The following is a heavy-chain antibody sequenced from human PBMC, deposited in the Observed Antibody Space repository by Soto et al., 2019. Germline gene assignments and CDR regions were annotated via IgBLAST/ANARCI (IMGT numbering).Heavy chain of an antibody. Sequence: GGSLRLSCAASGFTFSSYAMSWVRQAPGKGLECVSAISGSGGSTYYADSVKGRFTISRDNSKNTVYLQMNSLRAEDTAVYYCAKFTGYSSGWFDYWGQGXLVTVYS. CDR3: AKFTGYSSGWFDY. V-gene: IGHV3-23*01. CDR1: GFTFSSYA. J-gene: IGHJ4*02. CDR2: ISGSGGST. D-gene: IGHD6-19*01.